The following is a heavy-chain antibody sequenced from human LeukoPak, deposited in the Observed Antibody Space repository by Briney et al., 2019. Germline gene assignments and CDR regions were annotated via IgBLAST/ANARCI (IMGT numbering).Heavy chain of an antibody. CDR2: IKSKTDGGTT. V-gene: IGHV3-15*01. D-gene: IGHD6-13*01. CDR1: GFTFSNAW. Sequence: GGSLRLSCAVSGFTFSNAWMSWVRQAPGKGLEWVGRIKSKTDGGTTDYAAPVKGRFTISRDDSKNMLYLQMNSLKTEDTAVYYCTTDPGGIAAAGTGYWGQGTLVTVSS. CDR3: TTDPGGIAAAGTGY. J-gene: IGHJ4*02.